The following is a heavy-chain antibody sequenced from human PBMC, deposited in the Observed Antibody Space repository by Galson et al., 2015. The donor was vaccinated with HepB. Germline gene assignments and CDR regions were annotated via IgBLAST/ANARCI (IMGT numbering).Heavy chain of an antibody. J-gene: IGHJ6*02. CDR1: GFTFNNAW. Sequence: SLRLSCAASGFTFNNAWMSWVRQAPGKGLEWVGRIKSKTDGGTTDYAAPVKGRFSISRDDSKNILYLQMNSLKTDDTAVYYCTTDRTFSSVYYVNYYYYPMHVWGQGTTVTVSS. V-gene: IGHV3-15*01. D-gene: IGHD6-25*01. CDR2: IKSKTDGGTT. CDR3: TTDRTFSSVYYVNYYYYPMHV.